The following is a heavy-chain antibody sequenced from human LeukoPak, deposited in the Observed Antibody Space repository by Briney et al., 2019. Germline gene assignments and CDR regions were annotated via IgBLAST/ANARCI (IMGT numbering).Heavy chain of an antibody. CDR2: INLNSGGT. Sequence: GASVKVSCKATGYTFTDYYMHGVRQAPGQGLEWMGWINLNSGGTNYAQKFQGRVTMTRDTSISTAYMELSRLRSDDTAVYYCARDRGRVGFGESNWGQGTLVTVSS. CDR3: ARDRGRVGFGESN. D-gene: IGHD3-10*01. CDR1: GYTFTDYY. V-gene: IGHV1-2*02. J-gene: IGHJ4*02.